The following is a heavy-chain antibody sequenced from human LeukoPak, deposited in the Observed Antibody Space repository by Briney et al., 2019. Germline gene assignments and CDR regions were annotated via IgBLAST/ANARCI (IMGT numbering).Heavy chain of an antibody. D-gene: IGHD2-21*02. J-gene: IGHJ4*02. V-gene: IGHV1-46*01. CDR2: INPSGGST. CDR1: GYTFTSYY. CDR3: AREGAIVVVTHHFDY. Sequence: ASVKVSCKASGYTFTSYYMHWVRQAPGQGLEWMGIINPSGGSTSYAQKFQGRVTMTRDTSTSTVYMELSSLRSEDTAVYYCAREGAIVVVTHHFDYRGQGTLVTVSS.